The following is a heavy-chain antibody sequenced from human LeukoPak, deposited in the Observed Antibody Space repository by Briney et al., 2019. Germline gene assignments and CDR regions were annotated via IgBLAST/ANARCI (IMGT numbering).Heavy chain of an antibody. V-gene: IGHV1-46*01. CDR1: GYTLTSYY. D-gene: IGHD6-13*01. J-gene: IGHJ4*02. CDR2: INPSGGST. CDR3: ARQQQLVRAFHFDY. Sequence: ASVNVSCKASGYTLTSYYMHWVRQAPGQGLERMGIINPSGGSTSYAQKFQGRVTMTSDMSTSTVYMELSSLRSEGTAVYYCARQQQLVRAFHFDYWGQGTLVTVSS.